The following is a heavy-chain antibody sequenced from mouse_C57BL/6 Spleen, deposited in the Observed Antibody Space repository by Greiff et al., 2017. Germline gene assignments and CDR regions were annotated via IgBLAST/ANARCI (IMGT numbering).Heavy chain of an antibody. CDR1: GFNIKDDY. V-gene: IGHV14-4*01. Sequence: VQLQQSGAELVRPGASVKLSCTASGFNIKDDYMHWVKQRPEQGLEWIGWIDPENGDTEYASKFQGKATITADTSSNTAYLQLSSLTSEDTAVYYCTGDGRPSDYWGQGTTLTVSS. J-gene: IGHJ2*01. D-gene: IGHD1-1*01. CDR3: TGDGRPSDY. CDR2: IDPENGDT.